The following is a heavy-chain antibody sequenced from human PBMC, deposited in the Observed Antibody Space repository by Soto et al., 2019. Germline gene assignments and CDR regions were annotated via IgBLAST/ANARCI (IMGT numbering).Heavy chain of an antibody. CDR3: VASLAASGLNWLDP. CDR1: DGSVSSGSYY. J-gene: IGHJ5*02. Sequence: SETLSLTCTVSDGSVSSGSYYWTWIRQPPGKGLEWIGYFYSSGSTLYNPSLKSRVIISVDTSMNQFSLKLSSVTAADTAVYYCVASLAASGLNWLDPWGRGTLVTVSS. D-gene: IGHD6-13*01. CDR2: FYSSGST. V-gene: IGHV4-61*01.